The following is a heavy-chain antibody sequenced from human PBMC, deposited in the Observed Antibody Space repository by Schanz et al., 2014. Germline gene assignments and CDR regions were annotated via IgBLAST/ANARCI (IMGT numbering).Heavy chain of an antibody. D-gene: IGHD3-9*01. CDR2: IIPILDKT. CDR1: GGTFSSST. J-gene: IGHJ6*02. Sequence: QLMQSGSEVKKPGSSVKVSCKASGGTFSSSTLTWVRQAPRQGLEWMGRIIPILDKTNYAQKFQGRVTMTADKSTSTVYMEVSGLRSEDTAVYYCAKVDRTRYYAMDVWGQGTTVTVSS. CDR3: AKVDRTRYYAMDV. V-gene: IGHV1-69*04.